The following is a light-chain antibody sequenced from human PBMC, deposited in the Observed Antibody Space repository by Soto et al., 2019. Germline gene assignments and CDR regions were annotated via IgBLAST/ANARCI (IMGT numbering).Light chain of an antibody. CDR1: QSVNSN. CDR3: QQYGSSPGT. V-gene: IGKV3-15*01. Sequence: EIVMTQSPVTLSVSPGDRATLSCRASQSVNSNLAWYQHKPGQTPKLLIYVASTRATGIPARFSGSGSGTEFTLTISRLEPEDFAVYYCQQYGSSPGTFGQGTRL. CDR2: VAS. J-gene: IGKJ1*01.